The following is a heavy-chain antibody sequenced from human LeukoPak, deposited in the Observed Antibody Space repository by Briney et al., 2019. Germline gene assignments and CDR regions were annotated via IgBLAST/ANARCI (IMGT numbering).Heavy chain of an antibody. Sequence: PGGSLRLSCAASGFTFSSYPMHWVRQAPGKGLEWVSVISYDGSNKYYADSVKGRFTISRDNSKNTLYLQMNSLKTEDTAFYYCTRGVGQQLIPPDYWGQGTLVTVSS. CDR2: ISYDGSNK. CDR1: GFTFSSYP. CDR3: TRGVGQQLIPPDY. V-gene: IGHV3-30-3*01. D-gene: IGHD6-13*01. J-gene: IGHJ4*02.